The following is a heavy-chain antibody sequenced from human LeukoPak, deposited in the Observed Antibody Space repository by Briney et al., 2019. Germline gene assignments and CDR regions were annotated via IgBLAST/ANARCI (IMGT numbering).Heavy chain of an antibody. D-gene: IGHD3-22*01. CDR2: INHSGST. J-gene: IGHJ4*02. V-gene: IGHV4-34*01. CDR3: ARGFKYYYDR. CDR1: GGSFSGYY. Sequence: SETLSLTCAVYGGSFSGYYWSWIRQPPGKGLEWIGEINHSGSTNYNPSFKSRVTISVDTSKNQFSLKLSSVTAADTAVYYCARGFKYYYDRWGQGTLVTVSS.